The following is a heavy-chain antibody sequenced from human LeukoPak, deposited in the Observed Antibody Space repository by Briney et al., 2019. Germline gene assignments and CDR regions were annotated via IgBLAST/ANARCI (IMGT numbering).Heavy chain of an antibody. CDR3: ANLYYYDSSGYYLDDAFDI. Sequence: GASVKVSCKASGYTFTGYYMHWVRRAPGQGLEWMGWINPNSGGTNYAQKFQGRVTMTRDTSISTAYMELSRLRSDDTAVYYCANLYYYDSSGYYLDDAFDIWGQGTMVTVSS. CDR2: INPNSGGT. V-gene: IGHV1-2*02. CDR1: GYTFTGYY. J-gene: IGHJ3*02. D-gene: IGHD3-22*01.